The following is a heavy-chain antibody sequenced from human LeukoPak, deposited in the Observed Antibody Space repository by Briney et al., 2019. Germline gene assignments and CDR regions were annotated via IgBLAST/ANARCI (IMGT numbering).Heavy chain of an antibody. J-gene: IGHJ4*02. CDR1: GFTFSSYG. CDR3: AREYCINGVCYKRFDY. D-gene: IGHD2-8*01. V-gene: IGHV3-64*01. Sequence: GGSLRLSCAASGFTFSSYGMHWVRQAPGKGLENVSGISSNGGSTYHANSVKGRFTISRDNSKNTLYLQMGSLRTEDMAVYYCAREYCINGVCYKRFDYWGQGTLVTVSS. CDR2: ISSNGGST.